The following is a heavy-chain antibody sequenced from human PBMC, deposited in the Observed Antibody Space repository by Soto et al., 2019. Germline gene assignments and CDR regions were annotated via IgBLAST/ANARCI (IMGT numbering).Heavy chain of an antibody. CDR1: GGTFSHST. D-gene: IGHD5-12*01. CDR2: IIPMFGST. J-gene: IGHJ4*02. V-gene: IGHV1-69*08. CDR3: ATPSWPLGQYSALPDN. Sequence: SVKVSCKASGGTFSHSTVAWVRQAPGHRPEWMGMIIPMFGSTNSAQKFRDRVTFSADTYTNTAYMELSSLRSEDTAVYYCATPSWPLGQYSALPDNWGPGTLLTVFS.